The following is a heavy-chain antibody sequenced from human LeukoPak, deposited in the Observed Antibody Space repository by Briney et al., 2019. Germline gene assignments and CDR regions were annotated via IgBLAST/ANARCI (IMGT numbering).Heavy chain of an antibody. V-gene: IGHV4-59*08. Sequence: SETLSLTCTVSGGSISSYYWSWIRQPRGKGVEWMGYIYYSGSTNYNPSLKSRVTIPVDTSKPQFSLRLSSVTAADTAVYYCARHDWIQFAIWGQGTMVTVSS. CDR1: GGSISSYY. CDR3: ARHDWIQFAI. J-gene: IGHJ3*02. D-gene: IGHD5-18*01. CDR2: IYYSGST.